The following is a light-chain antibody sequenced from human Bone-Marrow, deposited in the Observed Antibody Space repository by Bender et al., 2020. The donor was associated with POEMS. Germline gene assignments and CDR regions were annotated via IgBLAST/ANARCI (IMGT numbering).Light chain of an antibody. J-gene: IGLJ2*01. CDR3: QVWDSDSDHYV. V-gene: IGLV3-21*02. CDR1: NIGSKS. Sequence: SYVLTQPPSVSVAPGRTATVTCGGNNIGSKSVNWYHQKPGQAPVLVVYDDSGRPSGIPERFSGSNSGKTATLTIARVEAGDEADYYCQVWDSDSDHYVFGGGTTLTVL. CDR2: DDS.